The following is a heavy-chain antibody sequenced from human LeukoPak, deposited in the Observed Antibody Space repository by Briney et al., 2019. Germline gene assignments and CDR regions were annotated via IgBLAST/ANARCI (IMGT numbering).Heavy chain of an antibody. Sequence: GGSLRLSCAASGFTFSSNWMHWVRQAPGKGLVWVSRIKSDGSITNYADSVKGRFTISRDNAKNTLYLQMNSLRAEDTAVYYCAKDTGSPADAITMEDNAFDIWGQGTMVTVSS. D-gene: IGHD3-3*01. J-gene: IGHJ3*02. CDR2: IKSDGSIT. V-gene: IGHV3-74*01. CDR1: GFTFSSNW. CDR3: AKDTGSPADAITMEDNAFDI.